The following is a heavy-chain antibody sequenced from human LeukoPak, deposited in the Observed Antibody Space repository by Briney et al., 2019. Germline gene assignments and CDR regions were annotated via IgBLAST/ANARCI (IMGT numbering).Heavy chain of an antibody. CDR2: ISWNSGSI. Sequence: GGSLRLSCAASGFTFDDYAMHWVRQAPGKGLEWVSGISWNSGSIGYADSVKGRFTISRDNAKNSLYLQMNSLRAEDTAVYYCAKENPLYCSSTSCSLDYWGQGTLVTVSS. CDR3: AKENPLYCSSTSCSLDY. D-gene: IGHD2-2*01. J-gene: IGHJ4*02. CDR1: GFTFDDYA. V-gene: IGHV3-9*01.